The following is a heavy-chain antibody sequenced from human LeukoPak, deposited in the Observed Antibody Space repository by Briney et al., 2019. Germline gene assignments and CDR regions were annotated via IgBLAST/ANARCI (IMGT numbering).Heavy chain of an antibody. J-gene: IGHJ4*02. Sequence: GESLMISCKGSGYSFTSYWIGWVRQMPGKGLEWMGIIYPGDSDTRYSPSFQGQVTISADKSISTAYLQWSSLKASDTAMYYCARGPYSYGYVIYFDYWGQGTLVTVSS. D-gene: IGHD5-18*01. CDR2: IYPGDSDT. CDR1: GYSFTSYW. V-gene: IGHV5-51*01. CDR3: ARGPYSYGYVIYFDY.